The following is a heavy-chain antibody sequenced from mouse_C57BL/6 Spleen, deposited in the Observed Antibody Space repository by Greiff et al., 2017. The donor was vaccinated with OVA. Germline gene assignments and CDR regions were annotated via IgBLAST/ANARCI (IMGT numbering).Heavy chain of an antibody. Sequence: VQLKESGGGLVKPGGSLKLSCAASGFTFSDYGMHWVRQAPEKGLEWVAYISSGSSTIYYADTVKGRFTISRDNAKNTLFLQMTSLRSEDTAMYYCARDGNYEDWFAYWGQGTLVTVSA. CDR1: GFTFSDYG. D-gene: IGHD2-1*01. CDR2: ISSGSSTI. V-gene: IGHV5-17*01. J-gene: IGHJ3*01. CDR3: ARDGNYEDWFAY.